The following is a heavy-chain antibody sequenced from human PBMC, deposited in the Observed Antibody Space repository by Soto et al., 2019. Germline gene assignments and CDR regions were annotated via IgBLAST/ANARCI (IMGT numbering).Heavy chain of an antibody. Sequence: QVQLVQSGAEVKKPGASVRVSCKASGYSFTTYDINWVRQATGQGLEWMGWINPNNGNTGYAQKFQGRVTLTRTTSISTAYMGLSSLRSDDTAVYYCARTSSGTREGFDPWGQGTLVTVSS. J-gene: IGHJ5*02. V-gene: IGHV1-8*01. D-gene: IGHD1-7*01. CDR1: GYSFTTYD. CDR2: INPNNGNT. CDR3: ARTSSGTREGFDP.